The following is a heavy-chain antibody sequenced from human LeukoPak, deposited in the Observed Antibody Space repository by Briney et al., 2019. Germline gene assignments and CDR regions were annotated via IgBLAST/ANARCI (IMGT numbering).Heavy chain of an antibody. V-gene: IGHV4-59*12. CDR3: ARVMIVGASVDY. J-gene: IGHJ4*02. CDR1: GGSISSYY. Sequence: SETLSLTCTVSGGSISSYYWSWIWQPPGKGLEWIGYIYYSGSTNYNPSLKSRVTMSGDTSKNQFSLKLSSVTAADTAVYYCARVMIVGASVDYWGQGTLVTVSS. CDR2: IYYSGST. D-gene: IGHD1-26*01.